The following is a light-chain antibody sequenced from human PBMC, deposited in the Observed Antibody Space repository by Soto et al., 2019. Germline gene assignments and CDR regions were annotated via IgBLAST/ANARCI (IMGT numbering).Light chain of an antibody. Sequence: QSVVTQPASVSGSPGQSITVSCTGTSSDVGTYDLVSWYQQHPGRAPKLMIYEVTKRPSGVSNRFSGSKSGNTASLTISGLQPEDEADYYCCSHAGSSTYVFGIGTKVTVL. J-gene: IGLJ1*01. CDR1: SSDVGTYDL. V-gene: IGLV2-23*02. CDR2: EVT. CDR3: CSHAGSSTYV.